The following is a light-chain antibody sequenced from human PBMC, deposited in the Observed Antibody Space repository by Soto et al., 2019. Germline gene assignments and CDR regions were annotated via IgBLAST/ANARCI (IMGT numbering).Light chain of an antibody. V-gene: IGKV3-20*01. CDR2: GAS. J-gene: IGKJ2*01. CDR3: QQYGSSYT. Sequence: EIVLTQSPGTLSLSPGERATLSCRVSQSVSSSYLAWYQQKPGQAPRLLIYGASSRATGIPDRFSGSWSGTDFTLTISRLEPEDFAAYYCQQYGSSYTFGRGTKLEIK. CDR1: QSVSSSY.